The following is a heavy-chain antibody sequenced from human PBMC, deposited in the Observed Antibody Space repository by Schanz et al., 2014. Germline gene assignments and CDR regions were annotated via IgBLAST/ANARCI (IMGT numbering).Heavy chain of an antibody. Sequence: QVQLVQSGAEVKKPGASVKVSCKASGYTFSSYGISWVRQAPGQGLEWMGRINPNSGGTIYAQKFQGRVTMTRDMSINTAYMELSRLRSDDSAVYYCARGLVRYFAYWGQGTLVTVSS. J-gene: IGHJ4*02. CDR1: GYTFSSYG. D-gene: IGHD2-8*02. CDR2: INPNSGGT. CDR3: ARGLVRYFAY. V-gene: IGHV1-2*06.